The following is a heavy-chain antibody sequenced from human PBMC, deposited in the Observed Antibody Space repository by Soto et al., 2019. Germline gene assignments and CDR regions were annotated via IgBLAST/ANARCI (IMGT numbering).Heavy chain of an antibody. CDR1: GGSFSGYY. J-gene: IGHJ5*02. CDR2: INHSGST. Sequence: SETLSLTCAVYGGSFSGYYWSWIRQPPGKGLEWIGEINHSGSTNYNPSLKSRVTISVDTSKNQFSLKLSSVTAADTAVYYCARGWIVVVPAAIRRRDSFDPWGQGTLVTVSS. CDR3: ARGWIVVVPAAIRRRDSFDP. V-gene: IGHV4-34*01. D-gene: IGHD2-2*02.